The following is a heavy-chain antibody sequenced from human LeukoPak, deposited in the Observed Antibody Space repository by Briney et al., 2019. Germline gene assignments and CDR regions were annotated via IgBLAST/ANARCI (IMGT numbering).Heavy chain of an antibody. CDR3: AREAPSGGWFHAFDI. CDR1: GFTFSDYY. CDR2: ISSSSSYT. J-gene: IGHJ3*02. Sequence: GGSLRLSCAASGFTFSDYYMSWIRQAPGKGLEWVSYISSSSSYTNYGDSVKGRFTISRDNAKNSLYLQMDSLRAEDTAVYYCAREAPSGGWFHAFDIWGQGTMVTVSS. V-gene: IGHV3-11*06. D-gene: IGHD6-19*01.